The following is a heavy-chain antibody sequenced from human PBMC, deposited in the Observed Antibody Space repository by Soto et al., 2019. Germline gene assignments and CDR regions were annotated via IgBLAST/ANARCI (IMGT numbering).Heavy chain of an antibody. CDR2: VSPNGQGI. J-gene: IGHJ4*02. Sequence: GSLRLSCAASGFTLSYYGMSWVRQAPGKGLEWVSAVSPNGQGIYYAESVKGRFTISRDTSKNTLYLQMNSLRAEDTAVYYCAALQYYFDYWGQGTLVTVSS. CDR1: GFTLSYYG. CDR3: AALQYYFDY. V-gene: IGHV3-23*01.